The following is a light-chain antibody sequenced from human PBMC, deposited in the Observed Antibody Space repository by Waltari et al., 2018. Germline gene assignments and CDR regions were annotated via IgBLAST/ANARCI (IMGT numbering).Light chain of an antibody. CDR3: MQAIPPIT. J-gene: IGKJ5*01. CDR1: QSLLHSDGTTY. V-gene: IGKV2-29*02. CDR2: EVP. Sequence: DIVMTQTPLSLSVTPGQPASISCKSSQSLLHSDGTTYFYWYLLKPGQSPQLLIYEVPSRFSGVPDRFSGSGSGTDFTLKISRVEAEDVGVYYCMQAIPPITFGQGTRLDIK.